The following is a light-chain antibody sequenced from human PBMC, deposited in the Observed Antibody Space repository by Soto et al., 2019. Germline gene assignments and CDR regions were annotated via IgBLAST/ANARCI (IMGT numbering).Light chain of an antibody. V-gene: IGLV1-40*01. CDR3: QSYDSSLSGWV. J-gene: IGLJ3*02. CDR1: SSNIGTGYD. CDR2: GNN. Sequence: QPVLTQPPSVSGAPGQRVTVSCTGGSSNIGTGYDVHWYQQLPGTAPKLLIYGNNNRPSGVPDRISGSKSGTSASLAITGLQAEDEADYYCQSYDSSLSGWVFGGGTQLTVL.